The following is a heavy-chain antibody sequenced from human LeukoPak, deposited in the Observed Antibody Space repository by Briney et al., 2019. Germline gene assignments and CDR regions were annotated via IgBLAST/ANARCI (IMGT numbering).Heavy chain of an antibody. CDR1: GFTFNTYS. Sequence: GGSLRLSCAASGFTFNTYSMAWVRQAPGKGLEWVSSFTSRSGSIYYADSVKGRFTISRDNSKNTLYLQMNSLRAEDMALYYCAKDIYCSSTICYLGAFDIWGQGTMVTVSS. D-gene: IGHD2-2*01. V-gene: IGHV3-21*04. J-gene: IGHJ3*02. CDR3: AKDIYCSSTICYLGAFDI. CDR2: FTSRSGSI.